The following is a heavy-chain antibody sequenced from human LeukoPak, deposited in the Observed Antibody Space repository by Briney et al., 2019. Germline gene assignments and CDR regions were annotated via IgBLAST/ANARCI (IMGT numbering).Heavy chain of an antibody. CDR3: ATNELGPEAYFDY. CDR2: ISGSGGST. J-gene: IGHJ4*02. D-gene: IGHD7-27*01. CDR1: GFTFSSYS. Sequence: GGSLRLSCAASGFTFSSYSMNWVRQAPGKGLEWVSAISGSGGSTYYADSVKGRFTISRDNSKNTLYLQMNSLRAEDTAVYYCATNELGPEAYFDYWGQGTLVTVSS. V-gene: IGHV3-23*01.